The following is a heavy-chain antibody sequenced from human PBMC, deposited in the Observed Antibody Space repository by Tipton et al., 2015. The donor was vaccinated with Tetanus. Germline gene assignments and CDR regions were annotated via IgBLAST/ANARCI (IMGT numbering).Heavy chain of an antibody. CDR2: IYQTGTT. D-gene: IGHD2/OR15-2a*01. J-gene: IGHJ4*02. V-gene: IGHV4-30-4*01. CDR3: ARAAGFLGLTHDF. CDR1: GGSFSSGDYY. Sequence: TLSLTCTVSGGSFSSGDYYWSWIRKPPGKDLEWIGYIYQTGTTYYNPSLKGRVAISMDRSNTQFSLRLDSLTAADTAVYYCARAAGFLGLTHDFWGRGTLVSVSS.